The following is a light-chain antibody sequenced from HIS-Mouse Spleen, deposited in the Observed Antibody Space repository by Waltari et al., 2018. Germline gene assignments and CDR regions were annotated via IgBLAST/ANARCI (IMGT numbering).Light chain of an antibody. V-gene: IGLV2-14*01. J-gene: IGLJ3*02. CDR2: EVS. CDR3: SSYTSSSTWV. Sequence: QSALTQPASVSGSPGQSITISCTGTSSHVGGYNYVPWYQQHPGNAPKLMIYEVSNRPSGVSNRFSGSKSGNTASLTISGLQAEDEADYYCSSYTSSSTWVFGGGTKLTVL. CDR1: SSHVGGYNY.